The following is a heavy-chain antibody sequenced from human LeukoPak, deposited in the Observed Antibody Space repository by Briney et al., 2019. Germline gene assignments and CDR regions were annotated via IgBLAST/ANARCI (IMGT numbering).Heavy chain of an antibody. Sequence: GGSLRLSCAASGFTFSSYSMNWVRQAPGKGLEWVSSISSSSSYIYYADSVKGRFTISRDNAENSLYLQMNSLRAEDTAVYYCARVGDLGYCSGGSCYSMDYWGQGTLVTVSS. CDR2: ISSSSSYI. J-gene: IGHJ4*02. D-gene: IGHD2-15*01. CDR3: ARVGDLGYCSGGSCYSMDY. CDR1: GFTFSSYS. V-gene: IGHV3-21*01.